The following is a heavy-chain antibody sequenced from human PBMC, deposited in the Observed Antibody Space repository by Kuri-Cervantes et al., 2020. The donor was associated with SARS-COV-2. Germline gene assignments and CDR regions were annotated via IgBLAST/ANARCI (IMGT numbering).Heavy chain of an antibody. D-gene: IGHD3-3*01. CDR2: IYSSGST. V-gene: IGHV3-53*01. Sequence: GGSLRLSCAASGFTVNSNYMSWVRQAPGKGLEWVSVIYSSGSTNYADSVKGRFTISRDNFKNTLYLQMSSLRAEDTAVYYCARGRGPGDFWSGLNWFDPWGQGTLVTSPQ. J-gene: IGHJ5*02. CDR1: GFTVNSNY. CDR3: ARGRGPGDFWSGLNWFDP.